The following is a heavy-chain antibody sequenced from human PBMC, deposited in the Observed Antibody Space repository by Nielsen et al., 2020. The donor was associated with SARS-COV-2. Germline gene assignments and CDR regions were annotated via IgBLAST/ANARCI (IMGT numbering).Heavy chain of an antibody. CDR3: ARDLGGSSGWGDYYYYGMDV. V-gene: IGHV3-23*01. J-gene: IGHJ6*02. CDR2: ISGSGGST. D-gene: IGHD6-19*01. Sequence: WLRQPPGKGLEWVSAISGSGGSTYYADSVKGRFTISRDNSKNTLYLQMNSLRAEDTAVYYCARDLGGSSGWGDYYYYGMDVWGQGTTVTVSS.